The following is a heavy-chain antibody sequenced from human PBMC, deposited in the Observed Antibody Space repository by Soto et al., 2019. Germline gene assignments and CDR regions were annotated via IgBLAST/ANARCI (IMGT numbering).Heavy chain of an antibody. V-gene: IGHV1-18*01. J-gene: IGHJ4*02. CDR2: ISAYNTNT. CDR3: ARDTPPTDY. CDR1: GYTFTSYH. Sequence: QVQLVQSGAEVKKPGASVKVSCKTSGYTFTSYHVSWVRQAPGQGLEWIGWISAYNTNTNYAQKFQGRVTMTTDTLTSTAYMELRSLRSDDTAVYYCARDTPPTDYWGQGTLVTVSS.